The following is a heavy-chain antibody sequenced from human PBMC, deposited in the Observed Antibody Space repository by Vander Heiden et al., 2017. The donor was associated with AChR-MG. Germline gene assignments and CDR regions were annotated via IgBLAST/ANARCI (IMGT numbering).Heavy chain of an antibody. J-gene: IGHJ5*01. CDR3: ARDNWFDF. V-gene: IGHV3-48*01. CDR1: GFTFSIYS. Sequence: EVQLVESGGGLVQPGGSLRLSCAASGFTFSIYSMTWVRQAPGKGLEWVSYIYDSGNTMYYADSVKGRFTISRDNAKNSGYLQMNSLRAEDTAVYYCARDNWFDFWGQGTLVTVSS. CDR2: IYDSGNTM.